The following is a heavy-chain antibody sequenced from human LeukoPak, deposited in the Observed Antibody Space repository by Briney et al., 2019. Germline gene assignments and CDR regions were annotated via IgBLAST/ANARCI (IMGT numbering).Heavy chain of an antibody. CDR1: GFTFSSYG. Sequence: PGGSLRLSCAASGFTFSSYGMSWVRQAPGKGLEWVSAISGSGGSTYYADSVKGRFTISRDNSKNTLYLQMNSLGAEDTAVYYCARDKIVGATHFDYWGQGTLVTVSS. CDR2: ISGSGGST. D-gene: IGHD1-26*01. V-gene: IGHV3-23*01. J-gene: IGHJ4*02. CDR3: ARDKIVGATHFDY.